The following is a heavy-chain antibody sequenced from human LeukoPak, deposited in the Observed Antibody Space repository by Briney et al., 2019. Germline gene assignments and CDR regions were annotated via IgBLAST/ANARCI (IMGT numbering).Heavy chain of an antibody. CDR1: GYTFTGYY. J-gene: IGHJ4*02. Sequence: ASVKVSCKASGYTFTGYYMHWVRQAPGQGLEWMGWINPNSGGTNFAQKFQGRVTMTRDTSISTAYMELSRLRSDDTAVYYCVRPYSSGWTTGYWGQGTLVTVSS. CDR3: VRPYSSGWTTGY. CDR2: INPNSGGT. V-gene: IGHV1-2*02. D-gene: IGHD6-19*01.